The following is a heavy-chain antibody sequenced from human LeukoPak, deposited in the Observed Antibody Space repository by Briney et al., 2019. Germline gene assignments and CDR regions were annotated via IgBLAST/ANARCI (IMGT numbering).Heavy chain of an antibody. J-gene: IGHJ4*02. V-gene: IGHV5-51*01. CDR3: ARQGTGEFDY. CDR2: IYPGDSDT. CDR1: GYSFTNYW. D-gene: IGHD7-27*01. Sequence: GESLKFSCKGSGYSFTNYWIGWVRQMHGRGLEWMGIIYPGDSDTRYSPSFQGQVTISADKSISTAYLQWSSLKALDTAMYYCARQGTGEFDYWGQGTLVTVSS.